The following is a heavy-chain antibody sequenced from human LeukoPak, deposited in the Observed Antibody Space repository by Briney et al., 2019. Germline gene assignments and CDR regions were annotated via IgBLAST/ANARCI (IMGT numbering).Heavy chain of an antibody. CDR3: ARDRQYCSSTSCPLNYYYYYGMDV. V-gene: IGHV1-46*01. CDR1: GGTFSSYA. D-gene: IGHD2-2*01. J-gene: IGHJ6*02. CDR2: INPSGGST. Sequence: ASVKVSCKASGGTFSSYAISWVRQAPGQGLEWMGIINPSGGSTSYAQKFQGRVTMTRDTSTSTVYMELSSLRSEDTAVYYCARDRQYCSSTSCPLNYYYYYGMDVWGQGTTVTVSS.